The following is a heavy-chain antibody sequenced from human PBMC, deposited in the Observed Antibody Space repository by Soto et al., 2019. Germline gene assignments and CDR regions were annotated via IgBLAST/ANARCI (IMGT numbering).Heavy chain of an antibody. CDR3: ARDLAVADYWFDP. J-gene: IGHJ5*02. V-gene: IGHV4-39*07. CDR1: GGSISSSSYY. Sequence: SETLSLTCTVSGGSISSSSYYWGWIRQPPGKGLEWIGSIYYSGSTYYNPSLKSRVTISVDTSKNQFSLKLSSVTAADTAVYYCARDLAVADYWFDPWGQGTLVTVSS. CDR2: IYYSGST. D-gene: IGHD6-19*01.